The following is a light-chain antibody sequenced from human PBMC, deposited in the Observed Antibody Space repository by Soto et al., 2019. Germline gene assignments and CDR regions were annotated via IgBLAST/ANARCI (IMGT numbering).Light chain of an antibody. J-gene: IGLJ2*01. CDR1: SSDVGGYNY. V-gene: IGLV2-14*01. Sequence: QSALTQPASVSGFPGQSITISCTGTSSDVGGYNYVSWYQQRPGKVPKLMIFEVSNRPSGVSNRFSGSKSGNTASLTISGLQAEDEADCYCSSYTSSSTLLFGGGTKLTVL. CDR2: EVS. CDR3: SSYTSSSTLL.